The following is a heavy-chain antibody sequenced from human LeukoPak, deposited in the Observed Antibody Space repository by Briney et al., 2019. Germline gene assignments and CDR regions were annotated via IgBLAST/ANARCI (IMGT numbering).Heavy chain of an antibody. Sequence: GGSLRLSCAASGFTFNSYAMNWVRQTPGKGLEWVSAISGNGDNTYYADSVKGRFTISRDNSKNTLYLQMNSLRAEDTAVYYCAKDNRPEYSSSSFDYWGQGTLVTVSS. D-gene: IGHD6-13*01. CDR3: AKDNRPEYSSSSFDY. J-gene: IGHJ4*02. CDR1: GFTFNSYA. CDR2: ISGNGDNT. V-gene: IGHV3-23*01.